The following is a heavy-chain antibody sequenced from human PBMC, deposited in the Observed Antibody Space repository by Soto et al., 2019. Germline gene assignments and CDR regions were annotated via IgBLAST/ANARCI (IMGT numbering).Heavy chain of an antibody. V-gene: IGHV2-5*02. CDR2: IYWDDDK. Sequence: QITLKESGPTLVKPTQPLTLTCTFSGFPLSTSGVGVGWIRQPPGKSLEWLALIYWDDDKRYSPSLKSRLTITKDTSKNQVVLTMTNMDPVDTATYYCAHFLYYYDNQYYFDYWGQGTLITVSS. J-gene: IGHJ4*02. D-gene: IGHD3-22*01. CDR1: GFPLSTSGVG. CDR3: AHFLYYYDNQYYFDY.